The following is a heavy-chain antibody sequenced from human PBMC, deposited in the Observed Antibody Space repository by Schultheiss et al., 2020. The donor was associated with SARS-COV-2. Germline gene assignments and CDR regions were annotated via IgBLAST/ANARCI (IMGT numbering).Heavy chain of an antibody. V-gene: IGHV4-39*07. Sequence: SETLSLTCTVSGGSISSSSYYWGWIRQPPGKGLEWIGRIYTSGSTNYNPSLKSRVTISVDTSKNQFSLKLSSVTAADTAVYYCARGRLVLWFGELKGNWFDPWGQGTLVTVAS. D-gene: IGHD3-10*01. CDR1: GGSISSSSYY. J-gene: IGHJ5*02. CDR3: ARGRLVLWFGELKGNWFDP. CDR2: IYTSGST.